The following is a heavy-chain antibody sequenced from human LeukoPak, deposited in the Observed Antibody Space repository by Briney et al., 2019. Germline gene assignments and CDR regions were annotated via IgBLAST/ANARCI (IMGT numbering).Heavy chain of an antibody. Sequence: GGSLRLSCAASGFTFSSYWMSWVRQAPGKGLEWVANIKQDGSEKYYVDSVKGRFTISRDNAKNSLYLQMNSLRAEDTAVYYCARRRRAVARTPYYYYYMDVWGKGTTVTVSS. CDR1: GFTFSSYW. CDR3: ARRRRAVARTPYYYYYMDV. J-gene: IGHJ6*03. D-gene: IGHD6-19*01. V-gene: IGHV3-7*01. CDR2: IKQDGSEK.